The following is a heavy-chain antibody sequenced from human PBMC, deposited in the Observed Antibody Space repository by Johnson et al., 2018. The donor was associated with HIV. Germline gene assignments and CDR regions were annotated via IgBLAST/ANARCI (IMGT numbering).Heavy chain of an antibody. J-gene: IGHJ3*02. CDR3: ARESGWGHDAFDI. V-gene: IGHV3-NL1*01. Sequence: MQLVESGGGVVQPGESLRLSCAASGFTFSSYGMHWVRQAPGKGLEWVSVIYSGGTTYYADSLKGRFTISRDNSKNTLYLQMNSLRAEDTAVYSCARESGWGHDAFDIWGQGTMVIVSS. D-gene: IGHD3-22*01. CDR2: IYSGGTT. CDR1: GFTFSSYG.